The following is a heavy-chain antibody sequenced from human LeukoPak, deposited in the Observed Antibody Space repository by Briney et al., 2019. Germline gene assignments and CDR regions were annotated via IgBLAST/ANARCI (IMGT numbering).Heavy chain of an antibody. CDR1: GGSISSSSYY. CDR3: ARTHCGGDCYSNYFDY. J-gene: IGHJ4*02. Sequence: SETLSLTCTVSGGSISSSSYYWGWIRQPPGKGLEWIGSIYYSGSSYYNPSLKSRVTISVHTSKNQFSLKLSSVTAADTAVYYCARTHCGGDCYSNYFDYWGQGTLVTVSS. D-gene: IGHD2-21*02. CDR2: IYYSGSS. V-gene: IGHV4-39*07.